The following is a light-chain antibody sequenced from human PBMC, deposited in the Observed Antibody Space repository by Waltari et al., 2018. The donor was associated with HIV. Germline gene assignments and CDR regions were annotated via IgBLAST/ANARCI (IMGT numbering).Light chain of an antibody. J-gene: IGLJ3*02. CDR3: QTWGPGFWV. CDR2: LNSGGSH. Sequence: QLVLTQSPSASASLGASVKLTCTLSSGHNNYAIAWHQQQPEKGPRYLMKLNSGGSHTKGDGIPDRFSGSSSGAERYLTISSLQSEDEADYYCQTWGPGFWVFGGGTKLTVL. CDR1: SGHNNYA. V-gene: IGLV4-69*01.